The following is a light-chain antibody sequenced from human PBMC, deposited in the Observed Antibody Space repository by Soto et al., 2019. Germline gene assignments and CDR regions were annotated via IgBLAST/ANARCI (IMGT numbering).Light chain of an antibody. J-gene: IGLJ1*01. V-gene: IGLV2-14*01. CDR2: DVS. CDR1: SSDVGGYNY. Sequence: QSVLTQPASVSGSPGQSITISCTGTSSDVGGYNYVSWYQQHPGKAPKLMIYDVSNRPSGVSNRFSGSKSGNTASLTSSVLQAEDEAYYYSSSYTSSSTYVFGTGTKLTVL. CDR3: SSYTSSSTYV.